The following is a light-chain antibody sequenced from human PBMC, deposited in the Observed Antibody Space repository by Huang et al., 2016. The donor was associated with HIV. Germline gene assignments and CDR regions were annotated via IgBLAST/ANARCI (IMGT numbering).Light chain of an antibody. CDR2: AAS. J-gene: IGKJ4*01. CDR3: QQYGRSPPLT. V-gene: IGKV3-20*01. Sequence: EIVLTQSPGTLALFPGERAILPCRASQSTSSSYLAWYQQKRGQPPRLLISAASRRATGIADRFSGSGSGSDFTLTISRLEPEDFAVYFCQQYGRSPPLTFGGGTKVEMK. CDR1: QSTSSSY.